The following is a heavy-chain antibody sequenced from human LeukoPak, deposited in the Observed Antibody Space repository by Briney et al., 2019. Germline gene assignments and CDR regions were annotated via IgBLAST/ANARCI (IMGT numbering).Heavy chain of an antibody. V-gene: IGHV3-64*01. CDR1: GFTLRSYW. CDR2: ISGNGDTT. J-gene: IGHJ4*02. CDR3: ATELNRLSEY. D-gene: IGHD1-14*01. Sequence: PGGSLRLSCAPSGFTLRSYWMLCVRQAPGKGLEYVSVISGNGDTTYYTNSVKGRFTISRDNSKNTLYLQMDSLRTEDMAVYYCATELNRLSEYWGQGTLVTVSS.